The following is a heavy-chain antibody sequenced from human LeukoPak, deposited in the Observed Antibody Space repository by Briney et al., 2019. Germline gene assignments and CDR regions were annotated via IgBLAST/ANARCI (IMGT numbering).Heavy chain of an antibody. D-gene: IGHD2-2*01. CDR3: ARAPVYCSSTSCYEYNWFDP. CDR1: GGSISSGGYY. J-gene: IGHJ5*02. Sequence: PSQTLSLTCTVSGGSISSGGYYWSWIRQHPGKGLECIGYIYYSGSTYYNPSLKSRVTISVDTSKNQFSLKLSSVTAADTAVYYCARAPVYCSSTSCYEYNWFDPWGQGTLVTVSS. CDR2: IYYSGST. V-gene: IGHV4-31*03.